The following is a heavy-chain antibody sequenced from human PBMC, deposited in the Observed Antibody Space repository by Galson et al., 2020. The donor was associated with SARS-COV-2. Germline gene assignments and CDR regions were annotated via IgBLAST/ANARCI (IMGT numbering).Heavy chain of an antibody. V-gene: IGHV3-30-3*02. CDR3: AKRGGLPTGRDNWFDP. CDR1: AFTFSSHD. Sequence: GGSLRLSCAASAFTFSSHDMHWVRQAPAKGLEWVALLSFDGNNTFYADSVKGRFTISRDNSKTTLYLEMNSLRAEDTAVYYCAKRGGLPTGRDNWFDPWGQGTLVTVSS. D-gene: IGHD1-1*01. J-gene: IGHJ5*02. CDR2: LSFDGNNT.